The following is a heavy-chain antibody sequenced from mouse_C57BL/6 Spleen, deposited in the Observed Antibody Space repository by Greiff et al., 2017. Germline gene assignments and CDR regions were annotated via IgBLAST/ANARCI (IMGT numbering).Heavy chain of an antibody. J-gene: IGHJ4*01. D-gene: IGHD1-1*01. CDR1: GFTFSDYG. CDR2: ISSGSSTI. CDR3: ARSIFYGSSYGDAMDY. Sequence: EVKLMESGGGLVKPGGSLKLSCAASGFTFSDYGMHWVRQAPEKGLEWVAYISSGSSTIYYADTVKGRFTISRDNAKNTLFLQMTSLRSEDTAMYYCARSIFYGSSYGDAMDYWGQGTSVTVSS. V-gene: IGHV5-17*01.